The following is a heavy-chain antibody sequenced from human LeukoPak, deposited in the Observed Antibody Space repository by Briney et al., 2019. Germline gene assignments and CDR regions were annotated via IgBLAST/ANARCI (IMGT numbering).Heavy chain of an antibody. D-gene: IGHD4-23*01. CDR2: ISESGGST. J-gene: IGHJ3*02. V-gene: IGHV3-23*01. Sequence: PGGSLRLSCAASGFPFRSYGMTWVRQAPGKGLEWVSSISESGGSTDDADSVKGRFTISRDNSQNTVYLQMNSLRAEDTAVYYCAKDHGNFDAFDIWGQGTMVTVSS. CDR3: AKDHGNFDAFDI. CDR1: GFPFRSYG.